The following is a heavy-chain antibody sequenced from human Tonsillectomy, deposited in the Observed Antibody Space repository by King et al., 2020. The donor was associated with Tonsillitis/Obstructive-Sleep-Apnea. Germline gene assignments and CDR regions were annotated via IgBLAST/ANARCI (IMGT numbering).Heavy chain of an antibody. Sequence: VQLVESGGGLVQPGRSLRLSCAASGFTFDDYAMHWVRQAPGKGLEWVSGISWNSGIIGYADSVKGRFIISRDNAKNSLYLQMNSLRAEDTALYYCAKDITHGYCSSIRCYDRRFDYGGQGILVTVSS. J-gene: IGHJ4*02. CDR1: GFTFDDYA. CDR3: AKDITHGYCSSIRCYDRRFDY. V-gene: IGHV3-9*01. D-gene: IGHD2-2*03. CDR2: ISWNSGII.